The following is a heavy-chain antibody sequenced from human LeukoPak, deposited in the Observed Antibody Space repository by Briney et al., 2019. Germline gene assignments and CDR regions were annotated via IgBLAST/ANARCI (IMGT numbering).Heavy chain of an antibody. Sequence: ASVKVSCKASGGTFSSYAISWVRQAPGQGLEWMGRIIPIFGTANYAQKFQGRVTITTDESTSTAYMELSSLRSEDTAVYYCAREAFWSGYQNWFDPGAREPWSPSPQ. V-gene: IGHV1-69*05. CDR3: AREAFWSGYQNWFDP. D-gene: IGHD3-3*01. CDR1: GGTFSSYA. J-gene: IGHJ5*02. CDR2: IIPIFGTA.